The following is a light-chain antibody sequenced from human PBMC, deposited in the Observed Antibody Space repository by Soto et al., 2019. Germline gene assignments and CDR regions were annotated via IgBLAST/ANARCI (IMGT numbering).Light chain of an antibody. Sequence: EIVMTQSPATLSVSPGERATLSCRANQSVSSNLAWYQQKPGQTPRLLIYDTSTRATAFPARFSGSGSGTEFTLSISSLQSEDFAVYYCQQYDNWPLTFGGGTKVEIK. V-gene: IGKV3-15*01. J-gene: IGKJ4*01. CDR3: QQYDNWPLT. CDR1: QSVSSN. CDR2: DTS.